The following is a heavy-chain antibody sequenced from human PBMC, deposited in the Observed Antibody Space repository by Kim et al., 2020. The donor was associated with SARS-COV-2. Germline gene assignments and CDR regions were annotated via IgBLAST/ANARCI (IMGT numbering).Heavy chain of an antibody. CDR1: GFTFSSYS. D-gene: IGHD2-21*01. CDR2: ISSSSSYT. J-gene: IGHJ6*02. CDR3: ARDPIGFLFYYYGMDV. Sequence: GGSLRLSCAASGFTFSSYSMNWVRQAPGKGLEWVSSISSSSSYTYYADSVKGRFTISRDNAKNSLYLQMNSLRADDTAVYYCARDPIGFLFYYYGMDVWSQGTTVTVSS. V-gene: IGHV3-21*01.